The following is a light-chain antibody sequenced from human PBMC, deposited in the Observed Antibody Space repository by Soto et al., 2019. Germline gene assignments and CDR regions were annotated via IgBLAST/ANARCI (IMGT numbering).Light chain of an antibody. CDR1: QSVATF. CDR3: QHRSSWPLT. V-gene: IGKV3-11*01. J-gene: IGKJ4*01. Sequence: EIVLTQSPATLSLSPGERATLSCRASQSVATFLAWYQQKPGQAPRLLVYDASNRATGIPARFSGSGSGTDFNLTISSLEPEDFAVYYCQHRSSWPLTVGGGTKVEIK. CDR2: DAS.